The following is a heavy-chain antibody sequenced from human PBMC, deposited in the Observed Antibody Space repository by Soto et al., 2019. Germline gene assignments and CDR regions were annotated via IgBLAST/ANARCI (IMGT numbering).Heavy chain of an antibody. CDR1: GFTFSSYS. J-gene: IGHJ6*02. D-gene: IGHD6-13*01. Sequence: GGSLRLSCAASGFTFSSYSMNWVRQAPGKGLEWVSYISSSSSTIYYADSVKGRFTISRDNAKNSLYLQMNSLRDEDTAVYYCARVPTGAAGTRRIYYYYYGMDVWGQGTTVTVSS. CDR3: ARVPTGAAGTRRIYYYYYGMDV. CDR2: ISSSSSTI. V-gene: IGHV3-48*02.